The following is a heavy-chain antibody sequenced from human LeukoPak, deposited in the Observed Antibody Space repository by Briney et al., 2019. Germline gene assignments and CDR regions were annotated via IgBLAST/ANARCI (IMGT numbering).Heavy chain of an antibody. J-gene: IGHJ5*02. D-gene: IGHD3-3*01. CDR2: IYYSGST. Sequence: PSETLSLTCTVSGGSISSSSYYWGWIRQPPGKGLEWIGSIYYSGSTYYNPSLKSRVTISVDTSKNQFSLKLSSVTAAGTAVYYCARILYYDFWSGAFDPWGQGTLVTVSS. CDR3: ARILYYDFWSGAFDP. CDR1: GGSISSSSYY. V-gene: IGHV4-39*01.